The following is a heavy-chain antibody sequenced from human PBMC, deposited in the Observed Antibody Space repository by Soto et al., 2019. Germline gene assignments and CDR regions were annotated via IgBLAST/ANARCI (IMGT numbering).Heavy chain of an antibody. CDR1: GYSFTSYW. D-gene: IGHD2-8*01. CDR3: ARSRGYCTNGVSYYYVDY. V-gene: IGHV5-51*01. CDR2: IYPGDSDT. J-gene: IGHJ4*02. Sequence: GESLKISCKGSGYSFTSYWIGWVRQMPGKGLEWMGIIYPGDSDTRYSPSFQGQVTISADKSISTAYLQWSSLKASDTAMYYCARSRGYCTNGVSYYYVDYWGQGTLVTVSS.